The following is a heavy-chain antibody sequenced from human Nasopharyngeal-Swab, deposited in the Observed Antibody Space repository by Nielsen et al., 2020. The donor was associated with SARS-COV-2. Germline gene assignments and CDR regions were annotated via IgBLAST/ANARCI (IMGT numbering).Heavy chain of an antibody. D-gene: IGHD5-18*01. CDR2: IYYSGST. V-gene: IGHV4-59*01. Sequence: REAPGKGLEWIGYIYYSGSTNYNPSLKSRVTISVATSKNQFSLKLSSVTAADTAVYYCARDKRGIQLSLWGQGTLVTVSS. J-gene: IGHJ4*02. CDR3: ARDKRGIQLSL.